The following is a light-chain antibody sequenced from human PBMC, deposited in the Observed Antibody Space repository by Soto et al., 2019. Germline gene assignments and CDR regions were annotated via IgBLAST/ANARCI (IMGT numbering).Light chain of an antibody. V-gene: IGLV2-18*01. CDR2: NVN. CDR1: SSDVGSYDS. CDR3: SLYTSENTYV. Sequence: QSALIQPPSVSGSPGQSVTVSCTGTSSDVGSYDSVSWYQQQPGTVPKPMIYNVNTQPSGVPDRFSGSKSGNTASMTISGLQAADEADYYCSLYTSENTYVFGTGTKVTVL. J-gene: IGLJ1*01.